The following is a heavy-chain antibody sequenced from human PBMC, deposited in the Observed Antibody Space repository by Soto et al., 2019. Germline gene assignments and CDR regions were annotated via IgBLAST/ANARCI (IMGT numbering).Heavy chain of an antibody. CDR1: GGTFSSYA. D-gene: IGHD6-13*01. V-gene: IGHV1-69*13. CDR3: ASGSRIAAAGTGDGN. Sequence: GASVKVSCKASGGTFSSYAISWVRQAPGQGLEWMGGIIPIFGTANYAQKFQGRVTIAADESTSTAYMELSSLRSEDTAVYYCASGSRIAAAGTGDGNWGQGTLVTVSS. CDR2: IIPIFGTA. J-gene: IGHJ4*02.